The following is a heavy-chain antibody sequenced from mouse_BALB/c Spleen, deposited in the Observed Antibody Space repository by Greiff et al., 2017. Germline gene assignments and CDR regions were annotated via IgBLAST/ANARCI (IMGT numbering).Heavy chain of an antibody. J-gene: IGHJ4*01. D-gene: IGHD1-3*01. CDR1: GFTFSSYG. Sequence: EVMLVESGGDLVKPGGSLKLSCAASGFTFSSYGMSWVRQTPDKRLEWVATISSGGSYTYYPDSVKGRVTISRDNAKNTLYLQMSSLKSEDTAMYYDARQGDNYRYYAMDYWGQGTSVTVSS. CDR3: ARQGDNYRYYAMDY. V-gene: IGHV5-6*01. CDR2: ISSGGSYT.